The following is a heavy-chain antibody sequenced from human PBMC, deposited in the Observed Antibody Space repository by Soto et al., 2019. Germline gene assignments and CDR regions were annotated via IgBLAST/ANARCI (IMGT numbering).Heavy chain of an antibody. D-gene: IGHD1-1*01. CDR2: IYHSGST. CDR3: VRESTTSGPNWFDT. Sequence: PSETLSLTCSVSGGSINSGRSSWNWIRQSPGKGLEWIAYIYHSGSTYYNPSLKSQVTISVDRSENQFSLKLTSVTAADTAVYYCVRESTTSGPNWFDTWGPGILVTVSS. J-gene: IGHJ5*02. V-gene: IGHV4-30-2*06. CDR1: GGSINSGRSS.